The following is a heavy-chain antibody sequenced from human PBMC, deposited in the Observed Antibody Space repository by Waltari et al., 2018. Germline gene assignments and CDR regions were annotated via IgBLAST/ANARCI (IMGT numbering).Heavy chain of an antibody. D-gene: IGHD3-10*01. Sequence: QVQLQQWGAGLLKPSETLSLTCAVYGGSFSGYYWSWIRQPPGKGLEWIGEINHSGSTNYNPSLKSRVTRSVDTSKNQFSLKLSSVTAADTAVYYCARLLWFGELLEDYWGQGTLVIVSS. CDR1: GGSFSGYY. J-gene: IGHJ4*02. CDR2: INHSGST. V-gene: IGHV4-34*01. CDR3: ARLLWFGELLEDY.